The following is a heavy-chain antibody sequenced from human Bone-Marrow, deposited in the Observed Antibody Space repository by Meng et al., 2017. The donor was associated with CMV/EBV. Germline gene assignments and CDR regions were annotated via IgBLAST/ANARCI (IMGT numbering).Heavy chain of an antibody. CDR3: ARAGVLRLCAD. CDR2: INPSGGST. CDR1: GYTFTSYY. Sequence: SCKASGYTFTSYYMHWVRQAPGQGLEWMGIINPSGGSTSYAQKFQGRVTMTRDTSTSTVYMELSSLRSEDTAVYYCARAGVLRLCADWGQGTLVTVSS. V-gene: IGHV1-46*01. D-gene: IGHD3-3*01. J-gene: IGHJ4*02.